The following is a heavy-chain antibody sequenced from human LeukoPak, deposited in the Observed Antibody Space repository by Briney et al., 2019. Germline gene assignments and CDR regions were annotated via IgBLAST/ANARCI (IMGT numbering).Heavy chain of an antibody. D-gene: IGHD3-10*01. CDR2: IKQDGSEK. J-gene: IGHJ4*02. CDR3: ARFRGLLWFGELLDLGY. CDR1: GFAFSAYW. Sequence: GGSPRLSCAASGFAFSAYWMSWVRQAPGKGLEWVANIKQDGSEKYYVDSVKGRFTISRDNAKNSLYLQMHSLRAEDTAMYYCARFRGLLWFGELLDLGYWGQGTLVIVSS. V-gene: IGHV3-7*01.